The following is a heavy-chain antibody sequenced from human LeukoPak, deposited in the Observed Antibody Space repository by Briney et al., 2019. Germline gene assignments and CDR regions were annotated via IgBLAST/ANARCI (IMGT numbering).Heavy chain of an antibody. Sequence: GGSLRLSCAASGFTFSSYWMHWVRQAPGKGLVRVSRINSDGSSTSYADSVKGRFTISRDNAKNTLYLQMNSLRAEDTAVYYCARVGGGSGWFWGQGTLVTVSS. CDR3: ARVGGGSGWF. V-gene: IGHV3-74*01. CDR1: GFTFSSYW. D-gene: IGHD6-19*01. CDR2: INSDGSST. J-gene: IGHJ4*02.